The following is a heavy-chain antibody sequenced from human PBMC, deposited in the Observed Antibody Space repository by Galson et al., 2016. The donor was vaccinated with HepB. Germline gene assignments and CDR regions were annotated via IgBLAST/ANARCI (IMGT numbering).Heavy chain of an antibody. Sequence: PALVKPTQTLTLTCTFSGFSFNTNGGVGVGWIRQSPGKALEWLGMTYWDDDTGLSPSLKDRVTITKDSFKNQVVLTMTNMDPVDTGTYFCAPRDIVDWPAVDYWGQGALGSVSS. CDR3: APRDIVDWPAVDY. CDR1: GFSFNTNGGVG. J-gene: IGHJ4*02. D-gene: IGHD3-9*01. V-gene: IGHV2-5*02. CDR2: TYWDDDT.